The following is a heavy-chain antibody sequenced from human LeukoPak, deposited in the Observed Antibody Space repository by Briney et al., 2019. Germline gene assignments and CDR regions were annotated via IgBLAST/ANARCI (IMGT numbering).Heavy chain of an antibody. Sequence: PSETLSLTCAVYGGSFSGYYWSWIRQPPGKGLEWIGEINHSGSTNYNPSLKSRVTISVDTSKNQFSLKRSSVTAADTVVYYCASLRFYDSSGYYFDYWGQGTLVTVSS. V-gene: IGHV4-34*01. D-gene: IGHD3-22*01. CDR2: INHSGST. J-gene: IGHJ4*02. CDR1: GGSFSGYY. CDR3: ASLRFYDSSGYYFDY.